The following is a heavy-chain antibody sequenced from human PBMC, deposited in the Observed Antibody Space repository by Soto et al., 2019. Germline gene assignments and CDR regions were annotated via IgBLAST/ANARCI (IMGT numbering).Heavy chain of an antibody. J-gene: IGHJ6*02. V-gene: IGHV3-21*01. Sequence: PGGSLRLSCAASGFTFSSYSMNWVRQAPGKGLEWVSSISSSSSYIYYADSVKGRFTISRDNAKNSLYLQMNSLRAEDTAVYYCARDSGSNYDVDYYYSMDVWGQGTTVTVSS. CDR1: GFTFSSYS. D-gene: IGHD4-4*01. CDR3: ARDSGSNYDVDYYYSMDV. CDR2: ISSSSSYI.